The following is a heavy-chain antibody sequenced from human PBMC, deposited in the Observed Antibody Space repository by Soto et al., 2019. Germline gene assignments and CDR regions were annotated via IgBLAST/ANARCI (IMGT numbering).Heavy chain of an antibody. CDR2: ISGSGGST. J-gene: IGHJ4*02. CDR3: ATIIIPAATNFY. D-gene: IGHD2-2*01. CDR1: GITFTAYA. Sequence: EVQLLESGGGLVQPGGSLRLSCAASGITFTAYAMSWVRQAPGKGLEWVSSISGSGGSTYYADSVKGRLTISRDNAKNTLYLQMNSLRAEDTYVYYCATIIIPAATNFYWGQGTLVTVSS. V-gene: IGHV3-23*01.